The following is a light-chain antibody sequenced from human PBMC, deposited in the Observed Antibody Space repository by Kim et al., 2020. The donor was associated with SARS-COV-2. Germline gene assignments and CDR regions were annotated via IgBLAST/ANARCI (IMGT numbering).Light chain of an antibody. J-gene: IGLJ2*01. V-gene: IGLV1-44*01. CDR2: RNN. CDR3: ASWDDSLNGRGV. Sequence: QPVLTQPPSASGTPGQRVTISCSGSSSNIGSNTVSWYQQSPGAAPKLLIYRNNQRPSGVPDRFSGSKSGTSASLAISGLQSEDEADYYCASWDDSLNGRGVFGGGTQLTVL. CDR1: SSNIGSNT.